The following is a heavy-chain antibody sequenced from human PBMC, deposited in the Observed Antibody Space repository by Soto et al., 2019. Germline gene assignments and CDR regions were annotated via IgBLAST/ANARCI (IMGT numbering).Heavy chain of an antibody. CDR1: GGSFSGYY. D-gene: IGHD3-16*01. J-gene: IGHJ4*02. Sequence: SETLSLACAVYGGSFSGYYWSWIRQPPGKGLEWIGEINHSGSTNYNPSLKSRVTISVDTSKNQFSLKLSSVTAADTAVYYCARQFPDRLLWDYWAQGTLVTVSS. CDR3: ARQFPDRLLWDY. CDR2: INHSGST. V-gene: IGHV4-34*01.